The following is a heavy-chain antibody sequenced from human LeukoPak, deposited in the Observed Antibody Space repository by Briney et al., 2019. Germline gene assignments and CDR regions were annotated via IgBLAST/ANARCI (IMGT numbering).Heavy chain of an antibody. CDR2: IYYSGST. J-gene: IGHJ5*02. D-gene: IGHD1-26*01. CDR1: GGSISSSSYY. V-gene: IGHV4-39*01. Sequence: KPSETLSLTCTVSGGSISSSSYYWGWIRQPPGKGLEWIGSIYYSGSTYYNPSLKSRVTISVDTSKNQFSLKLSSVTAADTAVYYCAGSGNYGWWFDPWGQGTLVTVSS. CDR3: AGSGNYGWWFDP.